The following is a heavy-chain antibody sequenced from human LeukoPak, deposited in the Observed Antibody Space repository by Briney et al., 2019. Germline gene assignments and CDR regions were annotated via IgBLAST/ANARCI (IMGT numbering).Heavy chain of an antibody. CDR1: GFTFNIYA. D-gene: IGHD1-26*01. V-gene: IGHV3-30-3*01. CDR3: ARTMYITGSSDFDY. CDR2: ISYDGSKT. J-gene: IGHJ4*02. Sequence: GGSLRLSCAASGFTFNIYAMHWVRQAAGKGLECVAVISYDGSKTYYADSVKGRFTISRDNSKNTLYLQMNSLRAEDTALYYCARTMYITGSSDFDYWGQGTLVTVSS.